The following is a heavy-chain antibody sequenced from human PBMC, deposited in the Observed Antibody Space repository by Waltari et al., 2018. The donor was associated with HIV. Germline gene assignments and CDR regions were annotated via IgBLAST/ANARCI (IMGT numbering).Heavy chain of an antibody. D-gene: IGHD4-17*01. CDR3: ARGTYGDALDM. V-gene: IGHV4-39*02. CDR1: GGSVSSSIYY. J-gene: IGHJ3*02. CDR2: VDHRGGT. Sequence: PSETLSLTCNVSGGSVSSSIYYWGWIRQPPGKGLEWIGYVDHRGGTKYNPSLQSRVAIFVDTSKNHFSLKLNSVTAADTAVFFCARGTYGDALDMWGQGTMVIVSS.